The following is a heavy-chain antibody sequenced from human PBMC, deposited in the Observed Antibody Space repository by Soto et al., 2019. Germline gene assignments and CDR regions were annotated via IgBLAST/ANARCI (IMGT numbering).Heavy chain of an antibody. V-gene: IGHV3-7*01. CDR3: VRGDNWNDEASDY. CDR1: GFTFSRYW. CDR2: IKGDGSEK. Sequence: GGSLRLSCAASGFTFSRYWMSWVRQAPGKGLEWVANIKGDGSEKYYVDSVKGRFTISRDNAKNSLYLQMNSLRAEDTAVYYCVRGDNWNDEASDYWGQGTLVTVSS. D-gene: IGHD1-1*01. J-gene: IGHJ4*02.